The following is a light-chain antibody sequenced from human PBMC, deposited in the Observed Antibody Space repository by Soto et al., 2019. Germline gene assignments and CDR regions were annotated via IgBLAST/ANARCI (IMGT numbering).Light chain of an antibody. J-gene: IGKJ2*01. CDR3: QQYNNWPPYT. CDR1: QSVSRN. V-gene: IGKV3-15*01. CDR2: TAS. Sequence: EIVMTQSPATLSVSPGERATLSCRASQSVSRNLAWYQQKPGQAPRLLIYTASTRATGIPARFSGSGSGTEFTLIISSLQSEDSAVYYCQQYNNWPPYTFGQGTKLQIK.